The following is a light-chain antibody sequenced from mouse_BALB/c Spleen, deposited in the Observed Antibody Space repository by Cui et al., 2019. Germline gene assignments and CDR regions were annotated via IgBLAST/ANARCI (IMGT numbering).Light chain of an antibody. Sequence: QIVLTQSPAIMSASPGEKVTMTCSASSSVSYMYWYQQKPGSSPRLLIYDTSNLASGVPVRFSGSGSGTSYSLTISRMEAEDAATYYCQQWSSYQGTFGSGTKLEIK. CDR3: QQWSSYQGT. V-gene: IGKV4-55*01. J-gene: IGKJ4*01. CDR2: DTS. CDR1: SSVSY.